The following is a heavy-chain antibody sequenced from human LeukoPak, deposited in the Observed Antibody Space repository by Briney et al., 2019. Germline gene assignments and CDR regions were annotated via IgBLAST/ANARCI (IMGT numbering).Heavy chain of an antibody. Sequence: PGGSLRLSCAASGFTFSSYWMSWVRQAPGKGLEWVSGINWNGGSTGYADSVKGRFTISRDNAKNSLYLQMNSLRAEDTALYYCARARRFWSGYGGTYYFDYWGQGTLVTVSS. CDR1: GFTFSSYW. J-gene: IGHJ4*02. CDR2: INWNGGST. D-gene: IGHD3-3*01. V-gene: IGHV3-20*04. CDR3: ARARRFWSGYGGTYYFDY.